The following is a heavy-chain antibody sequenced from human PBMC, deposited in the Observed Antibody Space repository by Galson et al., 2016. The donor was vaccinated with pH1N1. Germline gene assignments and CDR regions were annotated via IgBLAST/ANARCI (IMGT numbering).Heavy chain of an antibody. CDR2: INQDGSVK. V-gene: IGHV3-7*01. CDR1: GFTFSNYW. Sequence: SLRLSCAASGFTFSNYWMTWVRQAPGKGLEWVANINQDGSVKYYVDSVKGRFTISRDSVKNSLYLQMDSLRAEDTAIYYCARAIAQGDSYWGQGTLVTVSS. CDR3: ARAIAQGDSY. J-gene: IGHJ4*02. D-gene: IGHD2-21*01.